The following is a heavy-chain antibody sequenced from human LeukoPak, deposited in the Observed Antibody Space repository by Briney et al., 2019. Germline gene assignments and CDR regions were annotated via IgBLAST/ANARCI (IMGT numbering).Heavy chain of an antibody. CDR3: ARTIDPYFFDY. CDR2: IYRSGTT. D-gene: IGHD3-3*01. V-gene: IGHV4-4*02. Sequence: SETLPLTCAVSGGSISSTNWWSWVRQPPGKGLEWIGEIYRSGTTNYNPSLKSRVTISVDTSRNQFSLKLSSVTAADTAVYYCARTIDPYFFDYWGQGTLVTVSS. CDR1: GGSISSTNW. J-gene: IGHJ4*02.